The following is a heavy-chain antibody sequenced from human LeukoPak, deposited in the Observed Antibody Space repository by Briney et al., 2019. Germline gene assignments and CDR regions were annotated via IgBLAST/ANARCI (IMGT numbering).Heavy chain of an antibody. V-gene: IGHV3-21*04. Sequence: PGGSLRLSCAASGFTFSSYSMNWVRQAPGKGLEWVSSISSSSSYIYYADSVKGRFTISRDNAKNSLYLQMNSLRAEDTAVYYCARLHQYCSSTSCYLNPRDYFDYWGQGTLVTVSS. J-gene: IGHJ4*02. CDR1: GFTFSSYS. CDR2: ISSSSSYI. D-gene: IGHD2-2*01. CDR3: ARLHQYCSSTSCYLNPRDYFDY.